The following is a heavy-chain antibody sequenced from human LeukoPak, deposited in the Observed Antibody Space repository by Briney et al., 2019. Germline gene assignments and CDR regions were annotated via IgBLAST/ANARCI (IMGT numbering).Heavy chain of an antibody. V-gene: IGHV4-30-4*08. Sequence: PSETLSLTCAVSGGSISSSTWWTWVRQPPGKGLEWIGYIYYSGTTYYNPSLKSRVTISVDTSKNQFSLKLNSVTAADTAVYYCARKRYDDPYFFDYWGQGTLVTVSS. CDR3: ARKRYDDPYFFDY. CDR1: GGSISSSTW. D-gene: IGHD3-22*01. J-gene: IGHJ4*02. CDR2: IYYSGTT.